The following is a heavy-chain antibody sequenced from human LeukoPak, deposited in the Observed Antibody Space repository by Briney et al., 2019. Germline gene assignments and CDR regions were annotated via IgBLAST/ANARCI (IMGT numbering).Heavy chain of an antibody. D-gene: IGHD3-22*01. CDR2: IYTSGRT. V-gene: IGHV4-61*02. J-gene: IGHJ4*02. CDR3: ARDYFDRSLYLGF. CDR1: GASITSANHY. Sequence: PSETLSLTCTVSGASITSANHYWNWIRQPAGKGLEWIGRIYTSGRTWYNPSLKSRVTISIDTSKNQFSLKLTSVTAADTAVYYCARDYFDRSLYLGFWGQGTLVTVSS.